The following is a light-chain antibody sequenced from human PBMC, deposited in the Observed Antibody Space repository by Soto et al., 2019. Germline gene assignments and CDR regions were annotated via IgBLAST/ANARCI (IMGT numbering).Light chain of an antibody. J-gene: IGLJ7*01. V-gene: IGLV3-21*04. CDR3: QVWDSSSDHAV. CDR1: NIGSKS. Sequence: SCELTQPPSVSVAPGKTARITCGGNNIGSKSVHWYQQKPGQAPVLVIYYDSDRPSGIPERFSGSNSGNTATLTISRVEDGDEADYYCQVWDSSSDHAVFGGGTQLTVL. CDR2: YDS.